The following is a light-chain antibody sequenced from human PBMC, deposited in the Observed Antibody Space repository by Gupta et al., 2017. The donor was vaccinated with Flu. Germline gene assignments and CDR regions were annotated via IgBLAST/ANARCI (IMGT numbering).Light chain of an antibody. CDR3: QQMDIFPRT. Sequence: DIQMTQSPSSVSASVGDRVTFSCRASQGISTYLNWYQQKSGKAPSLLISGASNLHNGVPTRFSGSGSGTDFTLTISELQPEDFATYYCQQMDIFPRTFGQGTKVEIK. V-gene: IGKV1-39*01. CDR1: QGISTY. J-gene: IGKJ1*01. CDR2: GAS.